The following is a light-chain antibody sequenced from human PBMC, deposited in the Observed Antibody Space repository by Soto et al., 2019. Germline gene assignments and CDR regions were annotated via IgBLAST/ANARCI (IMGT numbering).Light chain of an antibody. CDR3: QQHYNTPRT. J-gene: IGKJ1*01. Sequence: DIQMTQSPSSLSASVGDRVTITCRTSQPISDYLNWYQQKPGKAPTLLIYTTSNLQSGVPSRFSGSGSATHFTLTISSLQAEDFATYYCQQHYNTPRTFGQGTKVEI. V-gene: IGKV1-39*01. CDR1: QPISDY. CDR2: TTS.